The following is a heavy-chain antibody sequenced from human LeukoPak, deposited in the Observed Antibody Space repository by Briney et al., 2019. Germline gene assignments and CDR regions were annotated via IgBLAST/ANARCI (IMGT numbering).Heavy chain of an antibody. CDR1: GFTFSSYG. Sequence: GGSLRLSCAASGFTFSSYGMHWVRQAPGKGLEWVAFIRYDGSNKNYADSVKGRFTISRDNSKNTLYLQMNSLRAEDTAVYYCAKDMYYDFWSGYPDYWGQGTLVTVSS. CDR2: IRYDGSNK. J-gene: IGHJ4*02. V-gene: IGHV3-30*02. CDR3: AKDMYYDFWSGYPDY. D-gene: IGHD3-3*01.